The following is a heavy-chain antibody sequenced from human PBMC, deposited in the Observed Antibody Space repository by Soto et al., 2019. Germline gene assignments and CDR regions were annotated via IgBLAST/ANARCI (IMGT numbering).Heavy chain of an antibody. V-gene: IGHV3-15*07. CDR1: GFSVSSSH. CDR2: IKTKADGGTP. D-gene: IGHD4-17*01. J-gene: IGHJ4*02. Sequence: PGGSLRLSCAASGFSVSSSHMIWVRQAPGRGLEWVGLIKTKADGGTPDYAALVKGRFTISRDDSKDTLYLEMNSLETEDTAVYYCGDPDYPGYWGQGTLVTVSS. CDR3: GDPDYPGY.